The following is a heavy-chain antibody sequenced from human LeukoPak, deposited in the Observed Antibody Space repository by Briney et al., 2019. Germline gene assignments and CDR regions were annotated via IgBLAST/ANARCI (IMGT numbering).Heavy chain of an antibody. V-gene: IGHV3-30*18. J-gene: IGHJ4*02. CDR1: GFSFSSYV. Sequence: GGSLRLSCAASGFSFSSYVMHWVRQAPGKGLEWVAVISSDGSDKYYADSGKGRFTISRDNSKNQLYLQMKSLRPEDAAVYYCAKGVRGVIAYYLDYWGQGTLVTVSS. D-gene: IGHD3-10*01. CDR2: ISSDGSDK. CDR3: AKGVRGVIAYYLDY.